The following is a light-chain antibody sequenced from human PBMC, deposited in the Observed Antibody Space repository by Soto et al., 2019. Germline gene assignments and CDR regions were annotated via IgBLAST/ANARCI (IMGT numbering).Light chain of an antibody. CDR2: DVN. Sequence: QSVLTQPASVSGSPGQSIAISCTGTSSDVGSYNSVSWYQQYPGKAPKLMIHDVNNRPSGISDRFSGSKSGNTASLTISGLQAEDEADYYCRSITSSTSYVFGTGTKVPVL. CDR1: SSDVGSYNS. CDR3: RSITSSTSYV. J-gene: IGLJ1*01. V-gene: IGLV2-14*03.